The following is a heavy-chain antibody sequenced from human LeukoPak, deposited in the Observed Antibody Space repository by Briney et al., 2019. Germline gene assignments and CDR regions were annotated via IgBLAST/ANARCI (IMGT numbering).Heavy chain of an antibody. Sequence: GGSLRLSCAASGFTFSSYAMSWVRQAPGKGLEWVSLIYSDDRAFYADSVKGRFTISRNKSKNTLFLQMSSLKPEDTAIYYCARDLAGFEEPRYYYYMDVWGKGTTVTVSS. V-gene: IGHV3-66*02. CDR3: ARDLAGFEEPRYYYYMDV. D-gene: IGHD1-14*01. CDR1: GFTFSSYA. CDR2: IYSDDRA. J-gene: IGHJ6*03.